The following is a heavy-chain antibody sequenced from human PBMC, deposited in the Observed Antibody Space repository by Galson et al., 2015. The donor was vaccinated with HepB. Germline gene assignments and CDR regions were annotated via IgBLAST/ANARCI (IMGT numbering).Heavy chain of an antibody. CDR3: AKEKYSSSWYNAWFDP. CDR1: GFTFSSYT. CDR2: ISGNGDST. Sequence: SLRLSCAASGFTFSSYTMNWASQDQGKRLEWVSAISGNGDSTYHADSVKGRFTISRDNSKNTSYLQMNSLRGEDTAVYYCAKEKYSSSWYNAWFDPWGQGTLVTVSS. D-gene: IGHD6-13*01. J-gene: IGHJ5*02. V-gene: IGHV3-23*01.